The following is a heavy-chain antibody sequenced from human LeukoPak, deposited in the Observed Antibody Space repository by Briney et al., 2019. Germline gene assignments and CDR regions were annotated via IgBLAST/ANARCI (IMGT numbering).Heavy chain of an antibody. CDR2: IKQDGSEK. CDR1: AFTFSSYW. D-gene: IGHD2-15*01. CDR3: VRDGGYCSGGTCYSTY. J-gene: IGHJ4*02. V-gene: IGHV3-7*03. Sequence: GGSLRLSCVASAFTFSSYWMTWVRQAPGKGLEWVASIKQDGSEKYYVDSVKGRFIISRDNAKNSLYLQMNSLGAEDTAVYYCVRDGGYCSGGTCYSTYWGQGTLVTVSS.